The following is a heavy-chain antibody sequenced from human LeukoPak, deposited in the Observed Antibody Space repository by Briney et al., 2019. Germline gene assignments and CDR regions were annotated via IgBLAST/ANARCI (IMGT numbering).Heavy chain of an antibody. CDR1: GGSISSYY. CDR3: ARGKAAAGATYYYGMDV. V-gene: IGHV4-59*01. J-gene: IGHJ6*02. Sequence: SETLSLTCTVSGGSISSYYWSWIRQPPGKGLEWIGYIYYSGTTNYNPSLKSRVTISVDSSKNQFSLKLSSVTAADTAVYYCARGKAAAGATYYYGMDVWGQGTTVTVSS. CDR2: IYYSGTT. D-gene: IGHD6-13*01.